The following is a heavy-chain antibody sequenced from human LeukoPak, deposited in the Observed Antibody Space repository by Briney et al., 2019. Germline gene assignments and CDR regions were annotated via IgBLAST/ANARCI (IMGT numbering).Heavy chain of an antibody. CDR3: ARDYEQWRYFDN. CDR2: INSVGTST. J-gene: IGHJ4*02. CDR1: VFTFSSYW. Sequence: GGSLRLSCAASVFTFSSYWMHWVRQAPGKGLVWVSRINSVGTSTTYADSVKGRFTISRDNAKNTLYLQMNRLRAEDTAVYYCARDYEQWRYFDNWGQGTLVAVSS. D-gene: IGHD6-19*01. V-gene: IGHV3-74*01.